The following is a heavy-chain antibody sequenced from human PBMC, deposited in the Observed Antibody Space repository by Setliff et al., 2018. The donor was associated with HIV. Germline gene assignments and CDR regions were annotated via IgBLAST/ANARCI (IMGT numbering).Heavy chain of an antibody. J-gene: IGHJ3*01. V-gene: IGHV4-34*01. CDR3: ARFSSTGWRRAFDV. CDR2: IDHSGST. D-gene: IGHD6-19*01. Sequence: SQTLSLTCAVYGGAFNDFYWGWIRQPPGKGLEWIGEIDHSGSTNNNPSLKSRLTISVDTSKKQFSLRLTSLTAADTAVYFCARFSSTGWRRAFDVWGQGTKVTVSS. CDR1: GGAFNDFY.